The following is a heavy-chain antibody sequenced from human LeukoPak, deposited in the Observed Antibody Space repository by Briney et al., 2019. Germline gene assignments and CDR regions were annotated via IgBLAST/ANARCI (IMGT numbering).Heavy chain of an antibody. CDR2: IFSHGET. J-gene: IGHJ4*02. Sequence: GGSLRLSCAASGFTVGNNYMNWVPQAPGKGLGWVSLIFSHGETSYADSVKGRFTISRDNSKNTLYLQMNGLRVEDTAVYYCARDPPAASINTYAWSQGTLVTVSS. V-gene: IGHV3-66*01. CDR3: ARDPPAASINTYA. CDR1: GFTVGNNY. D-gene: IGHD6-13*01.